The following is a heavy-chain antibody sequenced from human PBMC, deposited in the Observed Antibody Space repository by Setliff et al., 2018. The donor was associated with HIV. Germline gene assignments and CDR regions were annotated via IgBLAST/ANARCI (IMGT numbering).Heavy chain of an antibody. D-gene: IGHD6-13*01. CDR3: ARDLFRWAAAGPNYFDS. J-gene: IGHJ4*02. CDR1: GYTFSTYS. CDR2: VSAYNGHT. V-gene: IGHV1-18*01. Sequence: RASVKVSCKASGYTFSTYSITWVRQAPGQGLEWMGWVSAYNGHTDFAQKFQGRITLTTDTSSNTAYMELRSLRSDDTAIYYCARDLFRWAAAGPNYFDSWGQGTPVTVSS.